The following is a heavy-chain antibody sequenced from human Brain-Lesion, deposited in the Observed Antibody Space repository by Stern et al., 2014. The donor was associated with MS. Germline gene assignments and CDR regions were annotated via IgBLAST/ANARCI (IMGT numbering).Heavy chain of an antibody. V-gene: IGHV4-30-2*01. Sequence: VQLVESGSGLVKPSQTLSLTCRASGYSITSAAFSWTCIRQAPGQGREWXGYMNYGGSPHYNPFLRRRGNISSDPTKTQFPLKMNSVTAADTAVYYCARGRSRVHPPLDPWGQGTLVTVSS. CDR1: GYSITSAAFS. J-gene: IGHJ5*02. CDR2: MNYGGSP. CDR3: ARGRSRVHPPLDP. D-gene: IGHD2-2*01.